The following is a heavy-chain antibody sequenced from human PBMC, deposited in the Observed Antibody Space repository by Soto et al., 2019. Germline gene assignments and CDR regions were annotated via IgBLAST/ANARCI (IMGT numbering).Heavy chain of an antibody. Sequence: ETMSLTCTVSGDSIRSSYWTWIRQAPGRGLEWIGDIYHTGTTNYNPSLKSRVSISVDTSKNQFSLRLRSVTAADTAIYFCAKISAGSTDETMFTVFDHWGQGTLVTVSS. J-gene: IGHJ4*02. CDR3: AKISAGSTDETMFTVFDH. D-gene: IGHD6-13*01. CDR2: IYHTGTT. CDR1: GDSIRSSY. V-gene: IGHV4-59*03.